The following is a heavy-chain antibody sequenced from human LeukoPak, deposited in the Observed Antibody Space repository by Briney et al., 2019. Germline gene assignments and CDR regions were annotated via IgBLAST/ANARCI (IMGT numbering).Heavy chain of an antibody. V-gene: IGHV3-11*01. CDR1: GFTFSDYY. CDR2: ISSSGNII. D-gene: IGHD1-20*01. J-gene: IGHJ4*02. Sequence: GGSLRLSCAASGFTFSDYYMSWIRQAPGKGLEWVSYISSSGNIIYYADSVKGRLTISRDNAKNSLYLQMNSLRAEDTAVYYCARRRYNWNAIDYWGQGTLVTVSS. CDR3: ARRRYNWNAIDY.